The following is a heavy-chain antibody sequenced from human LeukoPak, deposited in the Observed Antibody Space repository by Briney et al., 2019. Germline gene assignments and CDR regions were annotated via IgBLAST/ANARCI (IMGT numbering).Heavy chain of an antibody. J-gene: IGHJ6*02. CDR2: ISAYNGNT. D-gene: IGHD3-22*01. Sequence: ASVKVSCKASGYTFTSYGISWVRQAPGQGLEWMGWISAYNGNTNYAQKLQGRATMTTDTSTSTAYMELRSLRSDDTAVYYCASNRHYYDPMDVWGQGTTVTVSS. CDR3: ASNRHYYDPMDV. V-gene: IGHV1-18*01. CDR1: GYTFTSYG.